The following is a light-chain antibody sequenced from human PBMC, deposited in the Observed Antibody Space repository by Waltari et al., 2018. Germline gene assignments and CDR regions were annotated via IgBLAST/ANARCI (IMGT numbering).Light chain of an antibody. J-gene: IGKJ4*01. CDR3: LQHDTVPLT. V-gene: IGKV5-2*01. Sequence: ETTLTQSPAFVSATPGDKVTVSCKASRDIDHDINWYQKKPGEAALFSIEEAPTLVPGTSPRFSGSGYGTHFTLTINDIESDDAAYYFCLQHDTVPLTFGGGTKVEI. CDR2: EAP. CDR1: RDIDHD.